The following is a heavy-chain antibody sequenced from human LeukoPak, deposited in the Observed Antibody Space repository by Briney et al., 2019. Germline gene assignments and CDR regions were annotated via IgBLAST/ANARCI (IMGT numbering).Heavy chain of an antibody. J-gene: IGHJ3*02. CDR3: ARDPPLYYYDSRDAFDI. D-gene: IGHD3-22*01. Sequence: GGSLRLSCAASGFTFSDYSMNWIRQAPGKGLEWVSYISTSGSSIYYADSVKGRFTISRDNAKNSLYLQMNSLRADDTAVYYCARDPPLYYYDSRDAFDIWGQGTMVTVSS. CDR2: ISTSGSSI. CDR1: GFTFSDYS. V-gene: IGHV3-11*04.